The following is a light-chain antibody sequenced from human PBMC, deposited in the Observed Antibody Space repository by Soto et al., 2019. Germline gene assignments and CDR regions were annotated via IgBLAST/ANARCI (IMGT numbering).Light chain of an antibody. J-gene: IGLJ3*02. CDR3: CSHAGGSSWV. CDR2: DVT. Sequence: QSALTQPRSVSGSPGQSVTISCTGTSGDVGAYDRVFWYQHHPTKAPKLIIYDVTNRPSGVPYRFSGSKSGSTASLTISGLHAEDEADYYCCSHAGGSSWVFGGGTKLTVL. CDR1: SGDVGAYDR. V-gene: IGLV2-11*01.